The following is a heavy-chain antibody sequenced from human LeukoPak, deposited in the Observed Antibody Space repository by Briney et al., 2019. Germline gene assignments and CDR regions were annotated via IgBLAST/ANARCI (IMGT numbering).Heavy chain of an antibody. J-gene: IGHJ6*02. CDR1: GFRCVGYG. V-gene: IGHV3-21*01. Sequence: GGSLTGTCAGSGFRCVGYGMNSLRPPPGKGQEWVSSISSSSSYIYYADSVKGRFTISRDNAKKSLSLQMNSLRAEDTAGYYCARYCSGGRCKLGYYYYGMDVWGQGTTVTVSS. CDR2: ISSSSSYI. CDR3: ARYCSGGRCKLGYYYYGMDV. D-gene: IGHD2-15*01.